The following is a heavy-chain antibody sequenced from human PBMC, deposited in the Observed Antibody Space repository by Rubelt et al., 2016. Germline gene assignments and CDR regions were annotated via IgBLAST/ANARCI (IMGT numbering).Heavy chain of an antibody. Sequence: EVQLVESGGGLVKPGGSLRLSCAVSGFTVSGDYMSWVRQAPGKGLEWVSSISGSGGSTYYADSVKGRFTISRDNSKDTLYLQMNGLRAEDTAVYYCARLPQGSYGWVDYWGQGTLVTVSS. CDR2: ISGSGGST. CDR3: ARLPQGSYGWVDY. D-gene: IGHD5-18*01. J-gene: IGHJ4*02. CDR1: GFTVSGDY. V-gene: IGHV3-23*04.